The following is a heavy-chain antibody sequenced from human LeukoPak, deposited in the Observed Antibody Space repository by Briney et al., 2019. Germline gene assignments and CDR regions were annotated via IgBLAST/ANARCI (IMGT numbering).Heavy chain of an antibody. CDR2: LSGGGATP. CDR3: ANRDTYFDY. V-gene: IGHV3-23*01. Sequence: GGSLRLSCAASGFIFNTYAMSWVRQAPGKGLEWVSGLSGGGATPYYADSVKGRFAISRDNSKNTLYLQINSLRAEDTAVYYCANRDTYFDYWGQGTLVTVSS. CDR1: GFIFNTYA. J-gene: IGHJ4*02.